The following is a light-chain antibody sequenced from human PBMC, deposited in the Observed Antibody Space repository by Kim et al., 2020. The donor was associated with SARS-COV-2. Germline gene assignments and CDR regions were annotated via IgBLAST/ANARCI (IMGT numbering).Light chain of an antibody. CDR2: DVN. V-gene: IGLV2-14*03. CDR1: TSYIGGYNF. Sequence: GQSITISCTGTTSYIGGYNFVSWYQHHPVKAPKLLISDVNKRPSGVSNRFSGSKSGNTASLTISGLQAEDEADYFCSSYTSTSTLVFGGGTQLTVL. CDR3: SSYTSTSTLV. J-gene: IGLJ3*02.